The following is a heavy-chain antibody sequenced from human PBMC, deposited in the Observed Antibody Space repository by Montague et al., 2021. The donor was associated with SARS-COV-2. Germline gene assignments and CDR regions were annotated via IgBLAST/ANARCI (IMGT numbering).Heavy chain of an antibody. V-gene: IGHV3-30-3*01. CDR3: ARSAWGGCRDAFDI. CDR1: GFTFSSYA. Sequence: SLRLSCAASGFTFSSYAMHWVRQAPGKGLEWVAVISYDGSNKYYADSVKGRFTISRDNSKNTLYLQMNSLRAEDTAVYYCARSAWGGCRDAFDIWGQGTMVTVSS. J-gene: IGHJ3*02. D-gene: IGHD3-16*01. CDR2: ISYDGSNK.